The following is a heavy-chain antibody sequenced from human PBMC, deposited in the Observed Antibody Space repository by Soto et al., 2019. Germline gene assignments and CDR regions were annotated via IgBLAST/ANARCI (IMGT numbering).Heavy chain of an antibody. CDR3: ARDEVYCSGGNFWLGFGIDV. V-gene: IGHV3-30*03. J-gene: IGHJ6*02. D-gene: IGHD2-15*01. Sequence: QVQLVESGGGVVQPGRSLRLSCAVTGFTFSTYGMHWVRQAPGKGLEWVAVISYAGSNKYYAYSVKGRFTISRDHSKKTLERQMDSLRAEYPAVYYCARDEVYCSGGNFWLGFGIDVWGQGTTVTVSS. CDR1: GFTFSTYG. CDR2: ISYAGSNK.